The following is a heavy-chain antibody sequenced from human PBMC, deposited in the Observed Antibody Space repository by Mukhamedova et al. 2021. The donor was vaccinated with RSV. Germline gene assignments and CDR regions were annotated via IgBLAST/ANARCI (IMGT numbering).Heavy chain of an antibody. CDR3: AHRGMIGYWDY. V-gene: IGHV2-5*01. CDR2: IYWTDDK. D-gene: IGHD2-2*03. Sequence: GKALEWLALIYWTDDKYYSPSLQTRLTITKDTSKNQVVLIMTNMDPVDTATYYCAHRGMIGYWDYWGQGTLVTVSS. J-gene: IGHJ4*02.